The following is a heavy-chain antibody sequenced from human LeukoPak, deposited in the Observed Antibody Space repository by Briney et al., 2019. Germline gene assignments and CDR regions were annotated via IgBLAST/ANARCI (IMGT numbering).Heavy chain of an antibody. CDR1: GFTFDDYA. Sequence: GGSLRLSCAASGFTFDDYAMHWVRQAPGKGLEWVSGISWNSGSIGYADSVKGRFTISRDNAKNSLYLQMNSLRAEDTALYYCAKDSRWQQLDYYIDYWGQGTLVTVSS. CDR2: ISWNSGSI. V-gene: IGHV3-9*01. D-gene: IGHD6-13*01. CDR3: AKDSRWQQLDYYIDY. J-gene: IGHJ4*02.